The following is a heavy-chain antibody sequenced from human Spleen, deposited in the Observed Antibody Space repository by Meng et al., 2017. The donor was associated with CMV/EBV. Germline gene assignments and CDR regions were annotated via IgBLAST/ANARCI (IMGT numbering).Heavy chain of an antibody. CDR2: INHSGST. D-gene: IGHD3-10*01. V-gene: IGHV4-34*01. CDR1: DGSFSGYY. J-gene: IGHJ5*02. CDR3: ARGPRTYYYDSGTYYKRENWFDP. Sequence: SETLSLTCAVHDGSFSGYYWTWIRQPPGKGLEWIGEINHSGSTDYSPSLKSRVTISVDTSKNQFSLKLSSVTAADTAVYYCARGPRTYYYDSGTYYKRENWFDPWGQGTQVTVSS.